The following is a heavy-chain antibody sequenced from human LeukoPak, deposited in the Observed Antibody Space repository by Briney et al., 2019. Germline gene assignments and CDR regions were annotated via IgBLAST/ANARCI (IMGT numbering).Heavy chain of an antibody. CDR2: ISYDGSNK. CDR1: GFTFSSYA. Sequence: PGGSLRLSCAASGFTFSSYAMHWVRQAPGKGLEWVAVISYDGSNKYYADSVKGRFTISRDNPKNTLYLQMNSLRAEDTAVYYCARDLTRYYYYGMDVWGQGTTVTVSS. J-gene: IGHJ6*02. V-gene: IGHV3-30*04. D-gene: IGHD1-1*01. CDR3: ARDLTRYYYYGMDV.